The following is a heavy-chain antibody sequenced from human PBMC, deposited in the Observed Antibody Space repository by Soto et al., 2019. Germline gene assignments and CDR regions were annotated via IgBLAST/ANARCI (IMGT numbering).Heavy chain of an antibody. Sequence: PSETLSLTCAVSGGSVSSYNWSWIRQPPGKGLEWIAYIHYSGSTNYNSSLKSRVTISLDTSKNQFSLKLSSVTAADTAVYYCARHEYGDPFDYWGQGTLVTVSS. D-gene: IGHD4-17*01. V-gene: IGHV4-59*08. CDR1: GGSVSSYN. J-gene: IGHJ4*02. CDR2: IHYSGST. CDR3: ARHEYGDPFDY.